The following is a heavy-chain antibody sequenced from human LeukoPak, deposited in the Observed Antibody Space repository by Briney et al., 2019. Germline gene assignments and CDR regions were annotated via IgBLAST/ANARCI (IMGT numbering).Heavy chain of an antibody. CDR2: ISSSSSYV. Sequence: GGSLRLSCAASGFTFSRYSMNWIRQAPGKGLEWVSSISSSSSYVYYADSVKGRFTISRDNAKNSLYLQMNSLRAEDTAVYYCARDNGYAFDIWGQGTMVTVSS. J-gene: IGHJ3*02. D-gene: IGHD2-8*01. CDR3: ARDNGYAFDI. V-gene: IGHV3-21*01. CDR1: GFTFSRYS.